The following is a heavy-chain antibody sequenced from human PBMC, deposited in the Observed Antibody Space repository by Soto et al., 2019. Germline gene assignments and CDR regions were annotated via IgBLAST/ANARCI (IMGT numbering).Heavy chain of an antibody. J-gene: IGHJ5*02. CDR1: GFTFSSYS. CDR2: ISSSSSTI. D-gene: IGHD6-13*01. Sequence: GGSLRLSCAASGFTFSSYSMSWVRQAPGKGPEWVSYISSSSSTIYYADSVKGRFTISRDNAKNSLYLQMSSLRDEDTAVYYCARVGIAAFDPWGQGTLVTVSS. V-gene: IGHV3-48*02. CDR3: ARVGIAAFDP.